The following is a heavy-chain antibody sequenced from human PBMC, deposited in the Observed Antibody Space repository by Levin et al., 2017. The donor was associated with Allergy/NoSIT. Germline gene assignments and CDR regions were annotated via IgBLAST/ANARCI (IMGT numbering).Heavy chain of an antibody. CDR3: AKAGWEQWLAARNWFDP. CDR1: GFTFSSYA. V-gene: IGHV3-23*01. J-gene: IGHJ5*02. CDR2: ISGSGGST. Sequence: ETLSLTCAASGFTFSSYAMSWVRQAPGKGLEWVSAISGSGGSTYYADSVKGRFTISRDNSKNTLYLQMNSLRAEDTAVYYCAKAGWEQWLAARNWFDPWGQGTLVTVSS. D-gene: IGHD6-19*01.